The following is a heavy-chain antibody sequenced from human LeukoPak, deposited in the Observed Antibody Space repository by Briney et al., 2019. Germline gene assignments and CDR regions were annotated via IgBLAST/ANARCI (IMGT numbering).Heavy chain of an antibody. V-gene: IGHV1-69*04. D-gene: IGHD3-22*01. Sequence: SVKVSCKASGGTFSSYAISWVRQAPGQGLEWMGRIIPILGIANYAQKFQGRVTITPDKSTSTAYMELSSLRSEDTAVYYCARWGGENENYDSSGHRNYWGQGTLVTVSS. CDR2: IIPILGIA. CDR3: ARWGGENENYDSSGHRNY. J-gene: IGHJ4*02. CDR1: GGTFSSYA.